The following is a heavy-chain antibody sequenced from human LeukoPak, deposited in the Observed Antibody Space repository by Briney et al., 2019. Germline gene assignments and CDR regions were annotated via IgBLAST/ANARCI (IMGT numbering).Heavy chain of an antibody. J-gene: IGHJ4*02. CDR3: ARVFDYYDSTFDY. D-gene: IGHD3-22*01. V-gene: IGHV4-38-2*02. Sequence: PSETLSLTCTVSGYSISSGYYWGWIRQSPGKGLEWIGSIYYSGSTYYNPSLKSRVTISVDTSKNQFSLKLSSVTAADTAVYYCARVFDYYDSTFDYWGQGTLVTVSS. CDR1: GYSISSGYY. CDR2: IYYSGST.